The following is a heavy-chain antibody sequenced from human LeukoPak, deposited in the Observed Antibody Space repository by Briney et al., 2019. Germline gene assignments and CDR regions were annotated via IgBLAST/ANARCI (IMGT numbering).Heavy chain of an antibody. J-gene: IGHJ3*02. V-gene: IGHV1-69*05. Sequence: SVKVSCKASGGTFSSYAISWVRQAPGQGLEWMGGIIPIFGTADYAQKFQGRVTITTDESTSTAYMELSSLRSEDTAVYYCARGRATVTNDAFDIWGQGTMVTVSS. D-gene: IGHD4-17*01. CDR3: ARGRATVTNDAFDI. CDR2: IIPIFGTA. CDR1: GGTFSSYA.